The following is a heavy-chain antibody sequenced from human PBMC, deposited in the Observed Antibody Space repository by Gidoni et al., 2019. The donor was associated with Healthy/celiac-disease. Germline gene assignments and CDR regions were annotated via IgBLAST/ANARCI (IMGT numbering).Heavy chain of an antibody. V-gene: IGHV1-69*01. CDR1: GGPFRSYA. D-gene: IGHD1-26*01. Sequence: QVQLVQSGAEVQKPGSSVKVSCKASGGPFRSYALSWVRQAPGQGLEWMGGIIPIFGTANYAQKCQGRVTITADESTSTAYMELSSLRSEDTAVYYCAGDGGGSYFSFWFDPWGQGTLVTVSS. CDR2: IIPIFGTA. CDR3: AGDGGGSYFSFWFDP. J-gene: IGHJ5*02.